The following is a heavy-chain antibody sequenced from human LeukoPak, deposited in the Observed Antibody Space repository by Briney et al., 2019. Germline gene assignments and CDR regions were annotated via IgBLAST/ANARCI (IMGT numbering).Heavy chain of an antibody. CDR2: VYYSGAT. CDR3: ARAQRGYSYGSFDY. J-gene: IGHJ4*02. CDR1: GGSITSYY. V-gene: IGHV4-59*01. Sequence: MASETLSLTCTVSGGSITSYYWNWIRQPPGKGLEWIGYVYYSGATNYNPSLTTRLTISVDTAKNQFSLNLRSVTAADTAVYYCARAQRGYSYGSFDYWGQGTLVTVSS. D-gene: IGHD5-18*01.